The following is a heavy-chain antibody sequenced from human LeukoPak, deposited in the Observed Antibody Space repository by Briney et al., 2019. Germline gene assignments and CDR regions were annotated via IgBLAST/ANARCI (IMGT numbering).Heavy chain of an antibody. D-gene: IGHD2-15*01. J-gene: IGHJ6*03. CDR1: GGSFSGYY. V-gene: IGHV4-34*01. CDR2: TNHSGST. CDR3: ARKGYCSGGSCYYGYYYYYMDV. Sequence: SETLSLTCAVYGGSFSGYYWSWIRQPPGKGLEWIGETNHSGSTNYNPSLKSRVTISVDTSKNQFSLKLSSVTAADTAVYYCARKGYCSGGSCYYGYYYYYMDVWGKGTTVTISS.